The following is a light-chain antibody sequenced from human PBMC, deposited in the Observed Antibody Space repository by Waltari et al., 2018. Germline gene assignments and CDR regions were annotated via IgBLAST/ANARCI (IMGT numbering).Light chain of an antibody. Sequence: EIVLTQSPGTLSLSPGERATLSCRASQSLGKYLVWYQQKPGQAPRLLMYAASTRATGIPYRFSGSGSGTDFSLTISRLEPEDFAVYYCQKYDRLPATFGQGTKVEIK. CDR2: AAS. CDR3: QKYDRLPAT. J-gene: IGKJ1*01. V-gene: IGKV3-20*01. CDR1: QSLGKY.